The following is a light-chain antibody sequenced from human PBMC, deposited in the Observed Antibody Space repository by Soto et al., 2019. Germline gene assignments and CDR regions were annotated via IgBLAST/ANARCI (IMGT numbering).Light chain of an antibody. V-gene: IGKV1-39*01. CDR2: AAS. CDR1: QNIRNY. J-gene: IGKJ1*01. CDR3: QQSYSSPWT. Sequence: DIQMTQSPSSLSASVRDSVTITCRASQNIRNYLNWYQQKPGRAPKILIYAASSLQSGVPSRFSGGGSGTDFTLTITSLQPEDFATYYCQQSYSSPWTFGQGIKVDIK.